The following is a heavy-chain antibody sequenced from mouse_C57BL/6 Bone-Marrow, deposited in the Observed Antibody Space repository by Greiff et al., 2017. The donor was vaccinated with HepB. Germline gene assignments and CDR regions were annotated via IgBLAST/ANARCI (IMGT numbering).Heavy chain of an antibody. CDR3: ASLYYSNYLYY. D-gene: IGHD2-5*01. CDR2: ISSGGSYT. CDR1: GFTFSSYG. Sequence: EVKLMESGGDLVKPGGSLKLSCAASGFTFSSYGMSWVRQTPDKRLEWVATISSGGSYTYYPDSVKGRFTISRDNAKNTLYLQMSSLKSEDTAMYYGASLYYSNYLYYWGQGTTLTVSS. J-gene: IGHJ2*01. V-gene: IGHV5-6*01.